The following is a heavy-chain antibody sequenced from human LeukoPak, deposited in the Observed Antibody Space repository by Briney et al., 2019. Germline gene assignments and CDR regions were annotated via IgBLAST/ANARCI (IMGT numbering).Heavy chain of an antibody. Sequence: GRSLRLSCAASGFSFSTYSMNWVRQAPGKGLEWVSSISSSSSYIYYADSVKGRFTISRDNAKNSLYLQMNSLRAEDTAVYYCARDRENIVLVPATRNDYWGQGTLVTVSS. J-gene: IGHJ4*02. V-gene: IGHV3-21*01. CDR3: ARDRENIVLVPATRNDY. CDR2: ISSSSSYI. CDR1: GFSFSTYS. D-gene: IGHD2-2*01.